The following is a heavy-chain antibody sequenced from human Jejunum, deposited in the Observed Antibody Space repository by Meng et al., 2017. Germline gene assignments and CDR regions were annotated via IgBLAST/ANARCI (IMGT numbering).Heavy chain of an antibody. CDR2: IYSDGSST. Sequence: GESLKISCAASGFTFSNYWMHWVRQAPGKGLVGVARIYSDGSSTNYADSVKGRFTISRDNAKKKLYLQMKSLRAEDTAVYYGARINEQWGQGTLVTVSS. CDR1: GFTFSNYW. V-gene: IGHV3-74*01. J-gene: IGHJ4*02. CDR3: ARINEQ. D-gene: IGHD1-1*01.